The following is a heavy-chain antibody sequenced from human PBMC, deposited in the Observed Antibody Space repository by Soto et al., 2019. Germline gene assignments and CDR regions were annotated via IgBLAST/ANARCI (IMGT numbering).Heavy chain of an antibody. Sequence: ASVKVSCKASGYTFTGYDINWVRQATGQGLEWMGWMSPNSANTGYAQKFQGRVTMTRNTSISTAYMELSSLRSEDTAVYYCAREGYSSSSGSRGNWFEPWGQGTMVTVSS. V-gene: IGHV1-8*01. CDR2: MSPNSANT. D-gene: IGHD6-6*01. J-gene: IGHJ5*02. CDR3: AREGYSSSSGSRGNWFEP. CDR1: GYTFTGYD.